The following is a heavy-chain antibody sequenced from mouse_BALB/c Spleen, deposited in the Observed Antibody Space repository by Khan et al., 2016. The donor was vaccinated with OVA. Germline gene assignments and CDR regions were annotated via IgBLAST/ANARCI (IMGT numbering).Heavy chain of an antibody. V-gene: IGHV1-9*01. CDR1: GYTFSTYW. Sequence: QVQLKESGTELMKPGASVKISCKATGYTFSTYWIEWVKQGPGHGLEWIGEIFPGSGSTNCPEKFKGKATFIAETSSKTAYMQLGSLTSEDSAVYYCARVNNTKRDYFGYWGQGTTRTGSS. CDR2: IFPGSGST. CDR3: ARVNNTKRDYFGY. J-gene: IGHJ2*01. D-gene: IGHD6-1*01.